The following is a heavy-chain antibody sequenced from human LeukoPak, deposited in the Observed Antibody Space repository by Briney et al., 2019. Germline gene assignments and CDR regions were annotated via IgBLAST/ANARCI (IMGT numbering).Heavy chain of an antibody. CDR1: GFTVSSNY. D-gene: IGHD4-17*01. J-gene: IGHJ5*02. CDR2: IYSGGST. CDR3: AKSDDYEEATSLT. Sequence: PGGSLRLSCAASGFTVSSNYMSWVRQAPGKGLEWVSVIYSGGSTYYADSVKGRFTISRDNSKNTLYLQMNSLRAEDTAVYYCAKSDDYEEATSLTWGQGTLVTVSS. V-gene: IGHV3-53*01.